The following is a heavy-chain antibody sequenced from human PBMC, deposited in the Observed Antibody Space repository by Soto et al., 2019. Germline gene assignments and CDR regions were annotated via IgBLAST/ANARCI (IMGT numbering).Heavy chain of an antibody. CDR1: GLMFEDNA. V-gene: IGHV3-9*01. CDR3: AKGNYCTYSRGVFDI. D-gene: IGHD4-4*01. CDR2: INCNRGII. Sequence: EVQLVESGGGLVQPGRSLRLSCAAAGLMFEDNAMHWIRQAPGKGLEWVSGINCNRGIIGYADSVKGRLTISRDNAENSLYLQMNSLRPEVTALYYCAKGNYCTYSRGVFDIWGQGTMVIVSS. J-gene: IGHJ3*02.